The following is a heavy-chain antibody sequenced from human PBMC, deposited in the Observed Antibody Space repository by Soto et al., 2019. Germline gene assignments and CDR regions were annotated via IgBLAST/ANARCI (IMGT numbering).Heavy chain of an antibody. CDR2: ISAYNGNT. Sequence: QVQLVQSGAEVKKPGASVKVSCKASGYTFTSYGISWVRQAPGQGLELMGWISAYNGNTNYAQKLQGRVTMTTDTPTSTAYMELRSLRSDDTAVYYCARDTLLLWFGQPYGMDVWGQGTTVTVSS. CDR3: ARDTLLLWFGQPYGMDV. CDR1: GYTFTSYG. D-gene: IGHD3-10*01. V-gene: IGHV1-18*01. J-gene: IGHJ6*02.